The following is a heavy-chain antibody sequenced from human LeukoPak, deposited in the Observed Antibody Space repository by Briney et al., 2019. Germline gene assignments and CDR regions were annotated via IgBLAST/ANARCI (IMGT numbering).Heavy chain of an antibody. CDR1: GFTFSSYA. D-gene: IGHD2-15*01. J-gene: IGHJ4*02. CDR2: ISGDGERT. CDR3: AKLFCTGGRCYSNPFDY. Sequence: GGSLRLSCAASGFTFSSYAMSWVRQAPGKGLEWVSGISGDGERTYYADSVRGRFSISRANSKNTVYLQMNSLSVEDTAIYYCAKLFCTGGRCYSNPFDYWGQGTLVAVSS. V-gene: IGHV3-23*01.